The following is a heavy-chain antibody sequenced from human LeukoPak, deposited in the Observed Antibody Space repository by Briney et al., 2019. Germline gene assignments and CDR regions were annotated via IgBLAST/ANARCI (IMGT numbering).Heavy chain of an antibody. J-gene: IGHJ4*02. D-gene: IGHD4-17*01. Sequence: PGGSLRLSCAASGFTFSSYWMSWVRQAPGKGLEWVANIKQDGSEKYYVDSVKGRFTISGDNAKNSLYLQMNSLRAEDTAVYYCARAIADGDHVPDYWGQGTLVTVSP. CDR3: ARAIADGDHVPDY. V-gene: IGHV3-7*01. CDR1: GFTFSSYW. CDR2: IKQDGSEK.